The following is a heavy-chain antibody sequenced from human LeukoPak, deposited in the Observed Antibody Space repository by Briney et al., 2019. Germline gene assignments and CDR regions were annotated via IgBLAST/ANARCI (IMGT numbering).Heavy chain of an antibody. Sequence: GGSLRLSCAASGFTFSIFAMTWVRQAPGKGLEWVSGISSNGGSTYYADSAKGRFTISRDGSKNILYLQMNSLTAEDTAVYSCAKDRGILTGYYDYWGQGTLVTVSS. D-gene: IGHD3-9*01. J-gene: IGHJ4*02. V-gene: IGHV3-23*01. CDR1: GFTFSIFA. CDR2: ISSNGGST. CDR3: AKDRGILTGYYDY.